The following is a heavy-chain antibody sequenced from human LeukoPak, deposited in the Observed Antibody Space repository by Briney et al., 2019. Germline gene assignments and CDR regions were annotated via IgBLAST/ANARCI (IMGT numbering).Heavy chain of an antibody. CDR2: IKGDGRTT. Sequence: GGSLRLSCAASGFTFSSSWVHWVRQAPRKGLVWVSRIKGDGRTTSYADSVKGRFTISRDNAKNTLYLQMNSLRAEDTAVYYCARGFDVVPADYWGQGTLVTVSS. J-gene: IGHJ4*02. CDR1: GFTFSSSW. D-gene: IGHD2-2*01. V-gene: IGHV3-74*01. CDR3: ARGFDVVPADY.